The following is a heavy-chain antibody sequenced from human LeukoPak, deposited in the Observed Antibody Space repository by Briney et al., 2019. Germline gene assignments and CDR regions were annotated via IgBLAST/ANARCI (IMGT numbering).Heavy chain of an antibody. Sequence: SGGSLRLSCAASGFTFSTYNMNWVRQAPGKGLEWVSSITSTSSYMYYADSVKGRFTISRDNAKNSLYLQMNSLRAEYTAVYYCARANVLLWFGGGGPIDYWGQGTLVTVSS. D-gene: IGHD3-10*01. CDR1: GFTFSTYN. CDR2: ITSTSSYM. J-gene: IGHJ4*02. CDR3: ARANVLLWFGGGGPIDY. V-gene: IGHV3-21*01.